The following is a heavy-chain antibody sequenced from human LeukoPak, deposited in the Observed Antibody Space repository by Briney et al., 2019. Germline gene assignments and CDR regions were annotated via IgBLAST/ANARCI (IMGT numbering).Heavy chain of an antibody. CDR2: ISTSGGST. D-gene: IGHD4-17*01. J-gene: IGHJ4*02. CDR1: GFTLGSYA. V-gene: IGHV3-64D*06. Sequence: GGSLRLSCSASGFTLGSYAMHWVRQAPGKGLEYVSAISTSGGSTYYADSVKGRFTISRDNSKNTLYLQMSSLRAEDTAVYYCVEDLGYGDGLWASPFDYWGQGTLVTVSS. CDR3: VEDLGYGDGLWASPFDY.